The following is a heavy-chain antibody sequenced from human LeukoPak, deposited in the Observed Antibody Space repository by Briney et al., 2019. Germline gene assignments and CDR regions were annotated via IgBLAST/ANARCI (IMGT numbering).Heavy chain of an antibody. Sequence: TSETLSLTCAVSGGSISSNIWWSWVRQPPGKGLEWIGEIYHSGGTNYNPSLKSRVTMSVDKSKNQFSLKLSSVTAADTAVYYCARGDSSSHFDYWGQGTLVTVSS. CDR1: GGSISSNIW. V-gene: IGHV4-4*02. CDR3: ARGDSSSHFDY. J-gene: IGHJ4*02. CDR2: IYHSGGT. D-gene: IGHD6-6*01.